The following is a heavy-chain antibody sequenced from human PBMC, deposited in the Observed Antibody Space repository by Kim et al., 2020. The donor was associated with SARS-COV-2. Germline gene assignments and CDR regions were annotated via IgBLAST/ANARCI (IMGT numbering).Heavy chain of an antibody. J-gene: IGHJ6*02. V-gene: IGHV3-21*04. CDR1: GFTFNTYS. CDR3: ARDQVFKYFGELLFSYGMDV. D-gene: IGHD3-10*01. Sequence: GGSLRLSCAASGFTFNTYSMNWVRQAPGKGLEWVSSISSSISYIYYADSVKGRFTISRDNAKNSLYLQMNSLRAEDTAVYFCARDQVFKYFGELLFSYGMDVWGQGTTVTVSS. CDR2: ISSSISYI.